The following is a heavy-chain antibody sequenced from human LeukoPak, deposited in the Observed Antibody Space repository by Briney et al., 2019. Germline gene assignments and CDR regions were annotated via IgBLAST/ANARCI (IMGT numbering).Heavy chain of an antibody. D-gene: IGHD6-6*01. J-gene: IGHJ6*03. CDR2: INPSGGST. V-gene: IGHV1-46*01. CDR1: GYPFSSYY. Sequence: ASVKVSCKASGYPFSSYYMHWVRQAPGQGLEWMGIINPSGGSTSYAQKFQGRVTMTRDTSTSTVYMELSSLRSEDTAVYYCARDIAARRMYYYYYMDVWGKGTTVTVSS. CDR3: ARDIAARRMYYYYYMDV.